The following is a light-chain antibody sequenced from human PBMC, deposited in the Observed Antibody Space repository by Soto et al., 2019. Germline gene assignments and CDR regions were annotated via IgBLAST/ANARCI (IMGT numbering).Light chain of an antibody. V-gene: IGLV2-14*01. CDR1: RRDVGGYNY. J-gene: IGLJ2*01. CDR2: EVS. CDR3: SSYVSYSTFVV. Sequence: QSALTQPASVSGSPGQSITISCTGTRRDVGGYNYVSWHQQHPGKAPKVIITEVSNRPSGVSDRFSGSKSGNTASLTISGLQAADEADYYCSSYVSYSTFVVFGGGTKVTVL.